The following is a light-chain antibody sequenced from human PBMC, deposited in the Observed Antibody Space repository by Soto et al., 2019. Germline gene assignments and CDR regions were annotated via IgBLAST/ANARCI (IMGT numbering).Light chain of an antibody. CDR2: DAS. CDR1: QSVSSY. Sequence: EIVMTQSPATLSVSPGERAILSCRASQSVSSYLAWYQQKPGQAPRLLIYDASNRATGIPARFSGSGSGTDFTLTISSLEPEDFAVYYCQQRSNWSWTFGQGTKVDIK. V-gene: IGKV3-11*01. J-gene: IGKJ1*01. CDR3: QQRSNWSWT.